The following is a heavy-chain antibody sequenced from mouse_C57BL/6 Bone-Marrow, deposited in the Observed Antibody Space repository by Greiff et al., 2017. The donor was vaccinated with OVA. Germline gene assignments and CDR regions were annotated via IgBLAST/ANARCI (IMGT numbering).Heavy chain of an antibody. J-gene: IGHJ4*01. CDR2: ISSGGDYI. Sequence: EVNVVESGEGLVKPGGSLKLSCAASGFTFSSYAMSWVRQTPEKRLEWVAYISSGGDYIYYADTVKGRFTISRDNARTTLYLQMSSLKSEDTAMYYCTRLLDAMDYWGQGTSVTVSS. V-gene: IGHV5-9-1*02. CDR1: GFTFSSYA. CDR3: TRLLDAMDY. D-gene: IGHD2-1*01.